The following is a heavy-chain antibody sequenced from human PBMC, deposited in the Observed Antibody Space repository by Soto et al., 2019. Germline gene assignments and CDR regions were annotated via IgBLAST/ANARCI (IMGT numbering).Heavy chain of an antibody. CDR1: GYTFTSYA. CDR3: ARVIQQTAHVLRFLEWLPVGGMDV. D-gene: IGHD3-3*01. Sequence: ASVKVSCKASGYTFTSYAMHWVRQAPGQRPEWMGWINAGNGNTKYSQKFQGRVTITRDTSASTAYMELSSLRSEDTAVYYCARVIQQTAHVLRFLEWLPVGGMDVWGQGTTVTVSS. J-gene: IGHJ6*02. CDR2: INAGNGNT. V-gene: IGHV1-3*01.